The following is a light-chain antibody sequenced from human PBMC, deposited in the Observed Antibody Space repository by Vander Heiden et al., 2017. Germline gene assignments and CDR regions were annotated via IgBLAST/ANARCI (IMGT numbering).Light chain of an antibody. CDR3: SSYTSSSTLEV. V-gene: IGLV2-14*01. CDR2: EVS. Sequence: QSALTQPASVSGSPGQSITIPCTGTSSDVGGYNYVSWYQQHPGKAPKLGSFEVSHRPSGVSNRFSGSKSGNTASLTISGLQAEDEADYYCSSYTSSSTLEVFGTGTKVTGL. CDR1: SSDVGGYNY. J-gene: IGLJ1*01.